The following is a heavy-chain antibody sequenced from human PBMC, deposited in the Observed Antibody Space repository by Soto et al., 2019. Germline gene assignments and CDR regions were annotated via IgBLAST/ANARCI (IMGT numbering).Heavy chain of an antibody. CDR2: IWYDGSNK. Sequence: QVQLVESGGGVVQPGRSLRLSCAASGFTFSSYGMHWVRQAPGKGLEWVAVIWYDGSNKYYADSVKGRFTISRDNSKNTLYLQMNSLRAEDMAVYYCARDTTPTYGMDVWGQGTTVTVSS. V-gene: IGHV3-33*01. CDR1: GFTFSSYG. J-gene: IGHJ6*02. CDR3: ARDTTPTYGMDV. D-gene: IGHD1-26*01.